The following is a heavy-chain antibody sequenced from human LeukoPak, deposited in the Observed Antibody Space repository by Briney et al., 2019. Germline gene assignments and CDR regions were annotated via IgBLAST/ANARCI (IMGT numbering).Heavy chain of an antibody. CDR2: ISSSSSYI. CDR1: GLTFSSYS. CDR3: ARCSEVVPAATPQDFDY. V-gene: IGHV3-21*01. D-gene: IGHD2-2*02. J-gene: IGHJ4*02. Sequence: GGSLRLSCAASGLTFSSYSMNWVRQAPGKGLEWVSSISSSSSYIYYADSVKGRFTISRDNAKNSLYLQMNSLRAEDTAVYYCARCSEVVPAATPQDFDYWGQGTLVTVSS.